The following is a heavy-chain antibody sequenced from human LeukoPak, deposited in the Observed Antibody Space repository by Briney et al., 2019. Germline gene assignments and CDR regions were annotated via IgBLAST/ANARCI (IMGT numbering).Heavy chain of an antibody. Sequence: GGSLRLSCAASGFTFSSYAMHWVRQAPGKGLERVAVISYDGSNKYYADSVKGRFTISRDNSKNTLYLQMNSLRAEDTAVYYCARDSYFDYWGQGTLVTVSS. J-gene: IGHJ4*02. CDR1: GFTFSSYA. CDR3: ARDSYFDY. CDR2: ISYDGSNK. V-gene: IGHV3-30*04.